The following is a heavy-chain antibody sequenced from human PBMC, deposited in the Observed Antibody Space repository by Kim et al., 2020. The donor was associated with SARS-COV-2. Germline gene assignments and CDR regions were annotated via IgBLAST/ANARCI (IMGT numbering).Heavy chain of an antibody. Sequence: AQKFQGRVTITADESTSTAYMELSSLRSEDTAVYYCARESGYSYGYSDYWGQGTLVTVSS. V-gene: IGHV1-69*01. D-gene: IGHD5-18*01. J-gene: IGHJ4*02. CDR3: ARESGYSYGYSDY.